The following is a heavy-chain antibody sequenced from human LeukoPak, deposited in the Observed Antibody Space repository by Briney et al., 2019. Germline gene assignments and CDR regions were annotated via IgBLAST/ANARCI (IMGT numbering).Heavy chain of an antibody. Sequence: GGSLRLSCEVSGFTFSSYWMNWVRQAPGKGLEWVSSISSGSTYMYYADSVKGRFTISRDNAKNSMYLQMNSLRVEDTAVYYCGRVGGRSKAAKGDAFDIWGQGTMVTVSS. CDR1: GFTFSSYW. J-gene: IGHJ3*02. V-gene: IGHV3-21*01. D-gene: IGHD6-6*01. CDR2: ISSGSTYM. CDR3: GRVGGRSKAAKGDAFDI.